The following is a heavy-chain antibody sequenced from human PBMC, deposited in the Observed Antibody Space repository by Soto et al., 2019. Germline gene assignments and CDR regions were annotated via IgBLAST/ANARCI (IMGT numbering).Heavy chain of an antibody. CDR1: GGSICSGGYY. J-gene: IGHJ6*02. D-gene: IGHD6-13*01. CDR3: ARGLWAAAGRLFGMDV. V-gene: IGHV4-39*07. Sequence: AETLSLTCTVSGGSICSGGYYWSWIRQPPGKGLEWIGEINHSGSTNYNPSLKSRVTISVDTSKNQFSLKLSSVTAADTAVYYCARGLWAAAGRLFGMDVWGQGTTVTVSS. CDR2: INHSGST.